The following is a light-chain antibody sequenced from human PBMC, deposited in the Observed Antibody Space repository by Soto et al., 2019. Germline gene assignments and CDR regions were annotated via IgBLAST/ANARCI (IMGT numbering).Light chain of an antibody. Sequence: DIEMTQSPSYLSASVGDRVTITCRASQSNNRYLNWYQQKPGKAPKLLIYAASTLQSGVPSRFSGSGSGTDFTLNISRLQPEDYATYYCQQSFSSPPWLTFGGGTKVEIK. CDR1: QSNNRY. J-gene: IGKJ4*01. CDR3: QQSFSSPPWLT. CDR2: AAS. V-gene: IGKV1-39*01.